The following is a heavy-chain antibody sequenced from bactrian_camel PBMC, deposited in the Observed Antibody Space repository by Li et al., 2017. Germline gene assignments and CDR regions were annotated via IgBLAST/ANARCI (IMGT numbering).Heavy chain of an antibody. D-gene: IGHD2*01. CDR2: IDTGGGIT. CDR1: GLTFEDSD. V-gene: IGHV3-2*01. CDR3: AATAGGMQGIRIRWSDFGY. Sequence: HVQLVESGGGTVQAGGSLTLSCTASGLTFEDSDMGWYRQAPGKGLEWVSSIDTGGGITYYADSVKGRVTISKDNAKNTLYLQMNSLKPEDTALYFCAATAGGMQGIRIRWSDFGYWGQGTQVTVS. J-gene: IGHJ6*01.